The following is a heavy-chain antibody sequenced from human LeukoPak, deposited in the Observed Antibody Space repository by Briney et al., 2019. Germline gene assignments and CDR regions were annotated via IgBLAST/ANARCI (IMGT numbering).Heavy chain of an antibody. CDR1: GGSISSYY. CDR2: IYYSGST. V-gene: IGHV4-59*08. Sequence: SETLSLTCTVSGGSISSYYWSWIRQPPGKGLEWIGYIYYSGSTNYNPSLKSQVTISVDTSKNQFSLKLSSVTAADTAVYYCARAGSYDSSGYYHWGQGTLVTVSS. J-gene: IGHJ5*02. CDR3: ARAGSYDSSGYYH. D-gene: IGHD3-22*01.